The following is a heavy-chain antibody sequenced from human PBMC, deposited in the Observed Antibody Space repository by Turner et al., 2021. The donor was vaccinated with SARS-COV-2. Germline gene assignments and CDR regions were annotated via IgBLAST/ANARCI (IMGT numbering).Heavy chain of an antibody. CDR2: SWYAGSYK. CDR3: ARDGGTGTTFPFFDY. CDR1: GFTFSSYG. J-gene: IGHJ4*02. Sequence: QVQLVESGGGVVQPGRSLRLSCAASGFTFSSYGMHWVRQAPGKGLEWVAVSWYAGSYKYYADSVKGRFTISRDNSKNTLYLQMNSLRAEDTALYYCARDGGTGTTFPFFDYWGQGTLVTVSS. D-gene: IGHD1-7*01. V-gene: IGHV3-33*01.